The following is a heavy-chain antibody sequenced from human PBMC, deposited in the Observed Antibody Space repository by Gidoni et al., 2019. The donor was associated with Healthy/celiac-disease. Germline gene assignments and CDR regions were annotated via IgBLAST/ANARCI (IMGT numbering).Heavy chain of an antibody. D-gene: IGHD2-15*01. CDR1: GYTFTSYA. V-gene: IGHV1-3*05. CDR3: ARAHCSGGSCYGDWFDA. Sequence: QVQLVQSGAEEKKPGASVKVSCKASGYTFTSYAMHGVRQAPGQRLEWMGWLNAGNGNTKYSQKFQGRVTITRDTSASTAYMELSSLRSEDTAVYYCARAHCSGGSCYGDWFDAWGQGTLVTVSS. CDR2: LNAGNGNT. J-gene: IGHJ5*02.